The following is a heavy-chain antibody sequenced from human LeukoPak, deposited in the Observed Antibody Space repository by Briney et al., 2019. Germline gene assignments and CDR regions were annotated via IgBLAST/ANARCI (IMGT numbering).Heavy chain of an antibody. D-gene: IGHD2-15*01. CDR3: TTQLDIVVVVENAGFDY. J-gene: IGHJ4*02. Sequence: GGSLRLSCAASGFTFSNAWMSWVRQAPGKGLEWVGRIKSKTDGGTTDYAAPVKGRFTISRDDSNNTLYLQMNSLKTEDTAVYYCTTQLDIVVVVENAGFDYWGQGTLVTVSS. V-gene: IGHV3-15*01. CDR1: GFTFSNAW. CDR2: IKSKTDGGTT.